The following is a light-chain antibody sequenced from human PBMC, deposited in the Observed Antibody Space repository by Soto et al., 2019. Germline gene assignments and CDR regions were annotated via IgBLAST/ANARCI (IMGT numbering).Light chain of an antibody. CDR1: QSLLYSNGYNY. CDR2: LGS. Sequence: DIVMTQSPLSLSVTPGESASISCRSSQSLLYSNGYNYLDWYVQKPGQSPQLLIYLGSNRASGVPDRFSGSGSGTDFTLKISRAEAEAVGVYYCMPALDTRTFGQGTMVEIK. J-gene: IGKJ1*01. CDR3: MPALDTRT. V-gene: IGKV2-28*01.